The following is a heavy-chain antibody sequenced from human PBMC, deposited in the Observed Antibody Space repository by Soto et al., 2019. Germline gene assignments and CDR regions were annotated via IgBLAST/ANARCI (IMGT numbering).Heavy chain of an antibody. CDR3: ARDRQFYGSLIGYYFDY. CDR1: GGSFSGYY. CDR2: INHSGST. D-gene: IGHD3-10*01. V-gene: IGHV4-34*01. J-gene: IGHJ4*02. Sequence: PSETLSLTCAVYGGSFSGYYWSWIRQPPGKGLEWIGEINHSGSTNYNPSLKSRVTISVDTSKNQFSLKLSSVTAADTAVYYCARDRQFYGSLIGYYFDYWGQGTLVTVSS.